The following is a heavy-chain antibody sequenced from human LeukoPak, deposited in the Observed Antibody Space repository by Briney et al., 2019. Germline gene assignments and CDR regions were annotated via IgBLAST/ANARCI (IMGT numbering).Heavy chain of an antibody. D-gene: IGHD3-22*01. Sequence: SQTLSLTCAVSGGSISSGGYSWSWIRQPPGKGLEWIGYIYHSGSTYYNPSLKSRVTISVDRSKNQFSLKLSSVTAADTAVYYCARGLTPYYYDSSGYCWFDPWGQGTLVTVSS. CDR3: ARGLTPYYYDSSGYCWFDP. CDR1: GGSISSGGYS. J-gene: IGHJ5*02. V-gene: IGHV4-30-2*01. CDR2: IYHSGST.